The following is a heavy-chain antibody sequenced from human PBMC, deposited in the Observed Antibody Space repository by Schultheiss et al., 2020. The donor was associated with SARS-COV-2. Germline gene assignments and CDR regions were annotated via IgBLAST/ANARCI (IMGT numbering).Heavy chain of an antibody. CDR3: AREFDFWSGYRAFYFDY. J-gene: IGHJ4*02. D-gene: IGHD3-3*01. V-gene: IGHV4-4*07. Sequence: SETLSLTCTVSGGSISSYYWSWIRQPAGKGLEWIGRIYTSGSTNYNPSLKSRVTISVDTSKNQFSLKLDSVTAADTAVYYCAREFDFWSGYRAFYFDYWGQGTLVTVSS. CDR1: GGSISSYY. CDR2: IYTSGST.